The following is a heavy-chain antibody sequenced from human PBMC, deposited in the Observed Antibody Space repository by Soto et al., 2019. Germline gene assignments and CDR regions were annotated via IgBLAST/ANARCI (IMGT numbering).Heavy chain of an antibody. V-gene: IGHV3-48*01. CDR3: GRDWRTVMDV. CDR2: ISGSSATI. CDR1: GFTFSSYS. D-gene: IGHD3-3*01. J-gene: IGHJ6*04. Sequence: PGGSLRLSCAASGFTFSSYSINWVRQAPGKGLEWVSYISGSSATIYYADSVKGRFTLSRDNGKNSVYLQMNSLRAEDSAVYYCGRDWRTVMDVGGKGTTVTFPS.